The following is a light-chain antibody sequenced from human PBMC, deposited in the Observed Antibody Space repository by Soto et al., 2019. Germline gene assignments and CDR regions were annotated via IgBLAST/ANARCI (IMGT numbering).Light chain of an antibody. J-gene: IGKJ1*01. CDR2: GAC. CDR1: QSVSSV. V-gene: IGKV3D-15*03. CDR3: QQYNNWPRT. Sequence: EILLTQSPSSLSSSLLEMATLSFMASQSVSSVLAWYHQKPGEPPRLLIYGACIKAGGIPARCSGSGSGTDFTLTISMLQAEDFAVYYCQQYNNWPRTFGQGTKVDIK.